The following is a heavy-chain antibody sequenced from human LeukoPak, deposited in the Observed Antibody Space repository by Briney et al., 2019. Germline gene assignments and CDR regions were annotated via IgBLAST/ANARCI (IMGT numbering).Heavy chain of an antibody. V-gene: IGHV3-21*01. CDR1: GFTFRDHS. Sequence: GGSLRLSCAASGFTFRDHSMNWIRQAPGKGLEWVSSISGSSDYIFHADSVKGRFTISRDNAKDSLFLQMNSLRAEDTAVYYGARGGTLTGYYDYWGQGTLVTVSS. CDR3: ARGGTLTGYYDY. D-gene: IGHD3-9*01. CDR2: ISGSSDYI. J-gene: IGHJ4*02.